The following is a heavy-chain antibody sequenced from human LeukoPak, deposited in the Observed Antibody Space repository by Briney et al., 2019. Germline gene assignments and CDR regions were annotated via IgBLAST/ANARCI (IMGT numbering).Heavy chain of an antibody. J-gene: IGHJ4*02. CDR2: IIPIFGTA. CDR3: ARDTSVTFTYYYDSSGYYAGAPVDY. Sequence: GASVKVSCKASGGTFSSYAISWVRQAPGQGLEWMGGIIPIFGTANDAQKFQGRVTITADESTSTAYMELSRLRSDDTAVYYCARDTSVTFTYYYDSSGYYAGAPVDYWGQGTLVTVSS. V-gene: IGHV1-69*13. CDR1: GGTFSSYA. D-gene: IGHD3-22*01.